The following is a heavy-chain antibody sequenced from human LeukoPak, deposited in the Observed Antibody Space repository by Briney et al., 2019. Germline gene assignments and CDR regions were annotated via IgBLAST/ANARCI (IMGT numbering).Heavy chain of an antibody. D-gene: IGHD3-10*01. J-gene: IGHJ4*02. Sequence: PGGSLRLSCAASGFTFSRYWMSWVRQAPGKGLEWVSSISSSSSYTYYADSVKGRFTISRDNAKNALYLQMNSLRAEDTAVYYCARGYFGEFSFWGQETLVTVSS. CDR2: ISSSSSYT. CDR3: ARGYFGEFSF. CDR1: GFTFSRYW. V-gene: IGHV3-21*01.